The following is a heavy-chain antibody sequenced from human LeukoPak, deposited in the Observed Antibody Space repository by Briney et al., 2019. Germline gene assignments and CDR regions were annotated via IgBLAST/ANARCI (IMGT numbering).Heavy chain of an antibody. CDR3: ARNEYSSSSPFDY. CDR2: IYYSGST. J-gene: IGHJ4*02. D-gene: IGHD6-6*01. CDR1: GGSISSYY. V-gene: IGHV4-59*01. Sequence: SETLSLTCTVSGGSISSYYWSWIRQPPGKGLEWIGYIYYSGSTNYNPSLKSRVTISVDTSKNQFSLKLSSVTAADTAVYYCARNEYSSSSPFDYWGQGTLVTVSS.